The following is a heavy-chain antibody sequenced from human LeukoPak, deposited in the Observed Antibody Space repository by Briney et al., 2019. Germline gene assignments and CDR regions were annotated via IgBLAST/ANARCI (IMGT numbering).Heavy chain of an antibody. D-gene: IGHD3-22*01. CDR3: ARGRYDSSGYHDLYYYYYGMDV. V-gene: IGHV4-59*01. CDR1: GGSISSYS. J-gene: IGHJ6*02. Sequence: PSETLSLTCTVSGGSISSYSWSWIRQPPGKGLEWIGYIYYSGSTNYNPSLKSRVTISVDTSKNQFSLKLSSVTAADTAVYYCARGRYDSSGYHDLYYYYYGMDVWGQGTTVTVSS. CDR2: IYYSGST.